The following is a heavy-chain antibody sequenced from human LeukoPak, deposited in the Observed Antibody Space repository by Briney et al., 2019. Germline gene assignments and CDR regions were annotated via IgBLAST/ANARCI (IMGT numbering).Heavy chain of an antibody. Sequence: PSDTLSLTCTVSGGSISSSSYYWGWIRPPPGKALEWIGSIYYCGNTHYNPSLKSRVTISVDTSKNQFSLKVSSVTAADTAVYYCARQPYGAYCGGDCYQPYYFDSWSQGTLVTVSS. CDR1: GGSISSSSYY. V-gene: IGHV4-39*01. CDR3: ARQPYGAYCGGDCYQPYYFDS. CDR2: IYYCGNT. J-gene: IGHJ4*02. D-gene: IGHD2-21*02.